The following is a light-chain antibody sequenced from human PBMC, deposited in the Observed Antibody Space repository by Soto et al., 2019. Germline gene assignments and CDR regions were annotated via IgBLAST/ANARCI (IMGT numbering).Light chain of an antibody. J-gene: IGLJ3*02. CDR1: SSDVGGYNY. Sequence: QSVLTQPASVSGSPGQSITISCTGTSSDVGGYNYVSWYQQHPGKAPKLMIYEVSNRPSGVSNRFSGSKSGNTASLTISGLQADAEADYYCSSYTASSTHWVFGGGTKLTVL. CDR3: SSYTASSTHWV. CDR2: EVS. V-gene: IGLV2-14*01.